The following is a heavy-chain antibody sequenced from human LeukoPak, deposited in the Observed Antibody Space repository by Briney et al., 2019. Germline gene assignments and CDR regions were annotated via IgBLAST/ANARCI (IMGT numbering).Heavy chain of an antibody. D-gene: IGHD6-19*01. CDR3: ARDPTQLLEGRFGAFDI. CDR2: IIPIFGTA. V-gene: IGHV1-69*05. CDR1: GGTFTRYA. Sequence: GASVKVSCKASGGTFTRYAISWVRQAPGQGLEWMGGIIPIFGTANYAQKFQGRVTVTTDESTSTAYMELSSLRSEDTAVYYCARDPTQLLEGRFGAFDIWGQGTMVTVSS. J-gene: IGHJ3*02.